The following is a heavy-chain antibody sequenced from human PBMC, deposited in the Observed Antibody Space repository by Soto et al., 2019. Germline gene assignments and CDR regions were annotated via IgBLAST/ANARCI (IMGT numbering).Heavy chain of an antibody. CDR3: AREITMVRGVNYYGMDV. V-gene: IGHV1-69*13. D-gene: IGHD3-10*01. CDR1: GGTFSSYA. CDR2: IIPIFGTA. Sequence: SVKVSCKASGGTFSSYAISWVRQAPGQGLEWMGGIIPIFGTANYAQKFQGRVTITADESTSTAYMELSSLRSEDTAVYYCAREITMVRGVNYYGMDVWGQGTTVTVSS. J-gene: IGHJ6*02.